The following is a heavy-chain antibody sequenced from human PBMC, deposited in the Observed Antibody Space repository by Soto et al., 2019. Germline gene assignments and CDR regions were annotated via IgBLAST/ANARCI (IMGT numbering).Heavy chain of an antibody. D-gene: IGHD1-20*01. Sequence: ASVKVSCKASGYTFTSYYMHWVRQAPGQGLEWMGIINPSGGSTSYAQKFEGRVTMTRDTSTITVYMELSSLRSEDTAVYYCARDGLTGTDPWGQGTLVTVSS. J-gene: IGHJ5*02. CDR2: INPSGGST. CDR3: ARDGLTGTDP. V-gene: IGHV1-46*01. CDR1: GYTFTSYY.